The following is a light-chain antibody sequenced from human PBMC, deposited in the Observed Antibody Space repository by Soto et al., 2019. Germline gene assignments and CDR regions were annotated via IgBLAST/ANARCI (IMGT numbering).Light chain of an antibody. Sequence: DIQMTQSPSSLSASVGDRVTITCRASQNIGKYLSWYQQTPGRAPKLLIHGASNLQSGVPSRFSGSGSGTDFTLTISFLQPEDFATYYCQQSHTFPRTFGQGTKVEV. J-gene: IGKJ1*01. CDR1: QNIGKY. CDR3: QQSHTFPRT. V-gene: IGKV1-39*01. CDR2: GAS.